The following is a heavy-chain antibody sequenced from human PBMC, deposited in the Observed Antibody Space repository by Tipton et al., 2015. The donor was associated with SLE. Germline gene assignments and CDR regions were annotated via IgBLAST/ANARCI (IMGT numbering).Heavy chain of an antibody. Sequence: RSLRLSCAASGFTFSSYGMHWVRRAPGKGLEWVAGISFDGSYLYYTDSVKGRFTISRVNSKNTLYLQMNSLRAEDTAMYFCAKEGYCSGGGCTHFGDYYVDYWGQGTQVVVSS. CDR1: GFTFSSYG. CDR3: AKEGYCSGGGCTHFGDYYVDY. J-gene: IGHJ4*02. D-gene: IGHD2-15*01. V-gene: IGHV3-30*18. CDR2: ISFDGSYL.